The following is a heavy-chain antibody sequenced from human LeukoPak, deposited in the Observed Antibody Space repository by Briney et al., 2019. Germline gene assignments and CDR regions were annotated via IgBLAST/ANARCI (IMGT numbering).Heavy chain of an antibody. CDR3: ARGELELPLLSQIDY. Sequence: GGSLRLSCVASGFTFSASYMTWVRQPPGKGLEWLSYISENSGDTNYADSVKGRFTISRDNAKNSLYLQMNSLRAEDTAVYYCARGELELPLLSQIDYWGQGTLVTVSS. V-gene: IGHV3-11*06. CDR2: ISENSGDT. J-gene: IGHJ4*02. CDR1: GFTFSASY. D-gene: IGHD1-7*01.